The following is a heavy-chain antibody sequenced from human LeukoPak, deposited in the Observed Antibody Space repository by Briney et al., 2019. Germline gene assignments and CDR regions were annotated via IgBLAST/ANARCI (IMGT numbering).Heavy chain of an antibody. J-gene: IGHJ1*01. Sequence: PSETLSLTCAVYGGSFSGYYWSWIRQPPGKGLEWIGEINHSGSTNYNPSLKSRVTISVDTSKNQFSLKLSSVTAADTAVYYCARDQKYYYDSMVPAGFQHWGQGTLVTVSS. V-gene: IGHV4-34*01. CDR1: GGSFSGYY. D-gene: IGHD3-22*01. CDR3: ARDQKYYYDSMVPAGFQH. CDR2: INHSGST.